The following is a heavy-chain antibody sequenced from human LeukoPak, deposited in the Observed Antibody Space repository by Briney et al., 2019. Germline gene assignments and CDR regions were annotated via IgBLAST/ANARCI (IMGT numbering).Heavy chain of an antibody. Sequence: GSLRLSCAASGFTFSSYAMSWVRQAPGKGLEWVSAISGSGGSTYYADSVKGRFTISRDNSKNTLYLQMNSLRAEDTAVYYCAKDRRITIFGVVYRGVTIDYWGQGTLVTVSS. J-gene: IGHJ4*02. CDR1: GFTFSSYA. CDR2: ISGSGGST. V-gene: IGHV3-23*01. D-gene: IGHD3-3*01. CDR3: AKDRRITIFGVVYRGVTIDY.